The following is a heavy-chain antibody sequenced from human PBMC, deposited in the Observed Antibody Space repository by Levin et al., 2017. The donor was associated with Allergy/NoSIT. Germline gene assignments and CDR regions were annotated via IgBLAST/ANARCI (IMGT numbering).Heavy chain of an antibody. J-gene: IGHJ3*02. CDR3: ARSTYYYDSSDHSGAFDI. Sequence: KISCKASGYTFTYRYLHWVRQAPGQALEWMGWITPFNGNTNYAQKFQDRVTITRDRSMSTAYMELSSLRSEDTAMYYCARSTYYYDSSDHSGAFDIWGQGTMVTVSS. CDR2: ITPFNGNT. CDR1: GYTFTYRY. D-gene: IGHD3-22*01. V-gene: IGHV1-45*02.